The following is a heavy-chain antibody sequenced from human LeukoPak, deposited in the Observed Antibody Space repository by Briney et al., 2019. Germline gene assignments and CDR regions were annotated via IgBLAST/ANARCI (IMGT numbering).Heavy chain of an antibody. D-gene: IGHD6-6*01. CDR1: VYTFTVYY. J-gene: IGHJ5*02. V-gene: IGHV1-2*02. CDR3: AIGYSSSSDWFDP. Sequence: ASVTVSFKASVYTFTVYYMHWVRQAPGQGLEWMGWINPSSGGTNYAQKFQGRVTMTRDTSISTAYMELSRLRSDDTAVYYCAIGYSSSSDWFDPWGQGTLVTVSS. CDR2: INPSSGGT.